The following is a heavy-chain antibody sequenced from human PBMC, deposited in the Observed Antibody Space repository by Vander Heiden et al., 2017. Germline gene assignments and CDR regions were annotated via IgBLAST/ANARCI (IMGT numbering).Heavy chain of an antibody. CDR1: GFTFSTAW. CDR3: TTTGY. V-gene: IGHV3-15*07. CDR2: IKSKTDGRTT. Sequence: EVQLVESGGGLVKPGGSLRLSCAASGFTFSTAWMNWVRQAPGKGLEWVGRIKSKTDGRTTDYAAPVKGRFTISRDDSKNTLYLQMNSLKTEDTAVYYCTTTGYWGQGTLVTVSS. J-gene: IGHJ4*02.